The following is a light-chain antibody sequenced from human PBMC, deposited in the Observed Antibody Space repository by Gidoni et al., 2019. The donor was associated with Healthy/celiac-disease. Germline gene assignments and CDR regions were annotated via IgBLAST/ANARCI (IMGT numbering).Light chain of an antibody. CDR2: DVS. CDR1: SSDVGGYNY. J-gene: IGLJ3*02. V-gene: IGLV2-14*01. Sequence: QSALTQPASVSGSPGQSITISCTGTSSDVGGYNYVSWYQQHPGKATKLMIYDVSNRPSGVSNRFSGSKSGNTASLTISGLQAEDEADYYCSSYTSSSTLKWVFGGGTKLTVL. CDR3: SSYTSSSTLKWV.